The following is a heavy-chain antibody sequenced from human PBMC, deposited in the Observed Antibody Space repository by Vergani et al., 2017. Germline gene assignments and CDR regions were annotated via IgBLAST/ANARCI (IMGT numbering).Heavy chain of an antibody. Sequence: QVQLVESGGGVVQPGRSLRLSCAASGFTFSSYGMHWVRQAPGKGLEWVAVIWYDGSNKYYADSVKGRFTISRDNSKNTLYLQMNSLRAEDTAVYYCARDRAAASCYFELWGRGTLVTVSS. CDR1: GFTFSSYG. V-gene: IGHV3-33*01. D-gene: IGHD6-13*01. CDR2: IWYDGSNK. CDR3: ARDRAAASCYFEL. J-gene: IGHJ2*01.